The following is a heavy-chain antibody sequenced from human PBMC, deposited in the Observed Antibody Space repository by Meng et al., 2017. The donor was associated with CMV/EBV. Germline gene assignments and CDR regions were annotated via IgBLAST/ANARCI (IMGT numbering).Heavy chain of an antibody. CDR3: ARGGPNIVVVPAARFDP. V-gene: IGHV4-34*01. Sequence: SETLSLTCAVYGGSFSGYYWSWIRQPPGKGLEWIGEINHSVSTNYNPSLKSRVTISVDTSKNQFSLKLSSVTAADTAVYYCARGGPNIVVVPAARFDPWGQGTLVTVSS. CDR1: GGSFSGYY. D-gene: IGHD2-2*01. CDR2: INHSVST. J-gene: IGHJ5*02.